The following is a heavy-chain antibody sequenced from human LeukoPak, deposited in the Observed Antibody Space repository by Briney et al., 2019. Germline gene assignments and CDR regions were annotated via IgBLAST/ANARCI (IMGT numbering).Heavy chain of an antibody. Sequence: GGSLRLSCAASGFTFSSYAMSWVRQAPGKGLEWVSAISGSGGTTYFADSVKGRFTISRDNSKNTLYLQMNSLRAEDTAVYYCAKVNSFYDFDYFDYWGQGTLVTVSS. J-gene: IGHJ4*02. CDR2: ISGSGGTT. V-gene: IGHV3-23*01. CDR3: AKVNSFYDFDYFDY. CDR1: GFTFSSYA. D-gene: IGHD2/OR15-2a*01.